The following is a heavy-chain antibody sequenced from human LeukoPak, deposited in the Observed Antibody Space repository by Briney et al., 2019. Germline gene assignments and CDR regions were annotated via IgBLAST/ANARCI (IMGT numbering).Heavy chain of an antibody. J-gene: IGHJ6*02. CDR3: AKDPTLYYDILTGYGMDV. V-gene: IGHV3-23*01. Sequence: SGGSLRLSCAASGFTLTGFGMSWVRQAPGKGLEWVSAISGSGGSTYYADSVKGRFTISRDNSKNTLYLQMNSLRAEDTAVYYCAKDPTLYYDILTGYGMDVWGQGTTVAVSS. D-gene: IGHD3-9*01. CDR2: ISGSGGST. CDR1: GFTLTGFG.